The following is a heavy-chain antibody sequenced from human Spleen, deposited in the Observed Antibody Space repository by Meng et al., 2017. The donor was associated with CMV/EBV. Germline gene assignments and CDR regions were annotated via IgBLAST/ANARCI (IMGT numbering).Heavy chain of an antibody. Sequence: QVQLVQSGAEVKKPGASVKVSCKASGYTFTSYAIHWVRQAPGQRLEWMGGSNAGNGNTKYTLKFQGRVTITRDTSTSTAYMEMSSLRSEDTAVYYCARVDYYDSSEDYWGQGTLVTVSS. J-gene: IGHJ4*02. CDR3: ARVDYYDSSEDY. CDR1: GYTFTSYA. CDR2: SNAGNGNT. D-gene: IGHD3-22*01. V-gene: IGHV1-3*01.